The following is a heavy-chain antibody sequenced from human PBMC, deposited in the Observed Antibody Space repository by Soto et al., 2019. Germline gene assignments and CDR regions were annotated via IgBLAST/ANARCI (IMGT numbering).Heavy chain of an antibody. Sequence: SETLSLTCTVSGGSIRSSSYYWGWIRQPPGKGLEWIGSIYYSGSTYYNPSLKSRVTISVDTSKNQFSLKLSSVTAADTAVYYCARLVDGSGSYYGAGYYYYMDVWGKGTTVTVSS. D-gene: IGHD3-10*01. CDR2: IYYSGST. V-gene: IGHV4-39*01. CDR3: ARLVDGSGSYYGAGYYYYMDV. CDR1: GGSIRSSSYY. J-gene: IGHJ6*03.